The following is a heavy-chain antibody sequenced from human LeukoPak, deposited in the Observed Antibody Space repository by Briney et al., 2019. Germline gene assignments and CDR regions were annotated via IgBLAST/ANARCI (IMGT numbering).Heavy chain of an antibody. CDR1: GGSISSYY. J-gene: IGHJ4*02. Sequence: SETLSLTCTVSGGSISSYYWSWIRQPPGKGLEWIGYIYYSGSTKYNPSLKSRVTISVDTSKNQFSLKLGSVTAADTAVYYCAREIAAAGIKLEYYFDYWGQGTLVTVSS. CDR2: IYYSGST. V-gene: IGHV4-59*01. D-gene: IGHD6-13*01. CDR3: AREIAAAGIKLEYYFDY.